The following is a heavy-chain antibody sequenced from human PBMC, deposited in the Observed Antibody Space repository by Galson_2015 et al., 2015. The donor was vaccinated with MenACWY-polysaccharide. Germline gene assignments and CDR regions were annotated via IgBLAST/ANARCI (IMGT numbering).Heavy chain of an antibody. Sequence: SETLSLTCTVSGGSISSSSYYWGWIRQPPGKGLEWIGSIYYSGSTYYNPSLKSRVTMSVDTSKNQFSLKLSSVTAADTAVYYCASQDSSGYYDSSDPDWFDPWGQGTLVTVSS. CDR3: ASQDSSGYYDSSDPDWFDP. CDR1: GGSISSSSYY. D-gene: IGHD3-22*01. J-gene: IGHJ5*02. CDR2: IYYSGST. V-gene: IGHV4-39*01.